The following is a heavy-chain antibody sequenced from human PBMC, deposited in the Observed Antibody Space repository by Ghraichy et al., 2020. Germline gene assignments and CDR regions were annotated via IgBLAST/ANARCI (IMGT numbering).Heavy chain of an antibody. V-gene: IGHV4-34*01. Sequence: SETLSLTCAVYGGSFSGYYWSWIRQPPGKGLEWIGEINHSGSTNYNPSLKSRVTISVDTSKNQFSLKLSSVTAADTAVYYCARCCKTSRRLYSSSFWGCYFDYWGQGTLVTVSS. CDR2: INHSGST. CDR3: ARCCKTSRRLYSSSFWGCYFDY. CDR1: GGSFSGYY. D-gene: IGHD6-6*01. J-gene: IGHJ4*02.